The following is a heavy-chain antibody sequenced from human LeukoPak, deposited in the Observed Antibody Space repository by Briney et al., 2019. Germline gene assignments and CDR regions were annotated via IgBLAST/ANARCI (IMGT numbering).Heavy chain of an antibody. D-gene: IGHD3-3*01. V-gene: IGHV3-23*01. J-gene: IGHJ4*02. CDR1: GFTFSNYA. Sequence: PGGSLRLSCAASGFTFSNYAMTWVRQAPGKGLEWVSSISSTVINTYNADSVKGRLTISRDNSKNTPYLQMNSLRADDTAIYYCAKGTVRFLEWSQRGYFDYWGQGILVTVSS. CDR2: ISSTVINT. CDR3: AKGTVRFLEWSQRGYFDY.